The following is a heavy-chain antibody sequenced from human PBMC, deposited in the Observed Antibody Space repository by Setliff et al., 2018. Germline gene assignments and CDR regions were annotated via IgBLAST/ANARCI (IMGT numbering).Heavy chain of an antibody. V-gene: IGHV1-3*01. CDR2: ISAAGGDA. Sequence: ASVKVSCKASGYIFTSNAIHWVRQAPGQRLEWMGWISAAGGDAKYSQKFQDRVTITRDTSASTAYMELSSLRSEDTAVYYCARSGPYSSSSHFDYWGQGTLVTVSS. D-gene: IGHD6-13*01. CDR1: GYIFTSNA. CDR3: ARSGPYSSSSHFDY. J-gene: IGHJ4*02.